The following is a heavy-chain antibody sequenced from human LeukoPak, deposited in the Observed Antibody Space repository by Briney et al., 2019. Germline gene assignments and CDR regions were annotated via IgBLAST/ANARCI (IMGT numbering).Heavy chain of an antibody. V-gene: IGHV4-4*07. CDR1: GFTFRNYL. J-gene: IGHJ1*01. Sequence: PGGSLRLSCAASGFTFRNYLMNWVRQAPGKGLEWIGRIYSSGSTNYNPSLKSRVTISVDTSKNQFSLKLSSVTAADTAVYYCAREPGIAAAGAPLQHWGQGTLVTVSS. CDR3: AREPGIAAAGAPLQH. CDR2: IYSSGST. D-gene: IGHD6-13*01.